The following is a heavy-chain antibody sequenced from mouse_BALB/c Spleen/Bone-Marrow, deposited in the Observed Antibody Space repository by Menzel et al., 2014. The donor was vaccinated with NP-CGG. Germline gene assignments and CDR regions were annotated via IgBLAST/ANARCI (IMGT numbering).Heavy chain of an antibody. CDR3: ARREVRREGYYFDY. CDR2: IAPGRGRT. D-gene: IGHD2-14*01. CDR1: GYTFTSYW. V-gene: IGHV1S41*01. J-gene: IGHJ2*01. Sequence: DLVKPAASVMLSCKASGYTFTSYWINWIKQRPGQGLEWIGRIAPGRGRTYYNEMFKGKATLTVDTSSSTAYIQLSSLSSEDSAVYFCARREVRREGYYFDYWGQGTTPTISS.